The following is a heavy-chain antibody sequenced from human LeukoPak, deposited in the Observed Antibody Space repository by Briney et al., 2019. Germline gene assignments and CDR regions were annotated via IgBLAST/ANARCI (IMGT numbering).Heavy chain of an antibody. CDR2: INPSGGST. J-gene: IGHJ4*02. CDR1: GYTFTSYY. CDR3: ARGARRWELLV. V-gene: IGHV1-46*01. D-gene: IGHD1-26*01. Sequence: ASVKVPCKASGYTFTSYYMHWVRQAPGQGLEWMGIINPSGGSTSYAQKFQGRVTMTRDTSTSADYMELSSLRSEDTAVYYCARGARRWELLVWGQRTLVTVSS.